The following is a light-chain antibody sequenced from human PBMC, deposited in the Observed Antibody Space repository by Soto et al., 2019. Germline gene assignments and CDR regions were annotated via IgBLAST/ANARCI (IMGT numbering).Light chain of an antibody. J-gene: IGKJ4*01. CDR3: QQRYDWPLT. Sequence: EIVLTQSPATLSLSPGERATLSCRASQSVSRNLAWYQQKPDQAPRLLIYGASNRATGIPARFGGSGSGTDFPLTISSLEPEDFAVYYCQQRYDWPLTFGGGTKVEI. CDR2: GAS. V-gene: IGKV3-11*01. CDR1: QSVSRN.